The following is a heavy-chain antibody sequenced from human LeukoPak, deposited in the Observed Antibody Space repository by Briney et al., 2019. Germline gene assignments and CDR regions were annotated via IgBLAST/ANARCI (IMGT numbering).Heavy chain of an antibody. CDR1: GGTFSSYA. CDR3: ARGWVSGYYMDV. J-gene: IGHJ6*03. CDR2: IIPIFGTA. D-gene: IGHD6-13*01. V-gene: IGHV1-69*06. Sequence: SVKVSCKASGGTFSSYAISWVRQAPGQGLEWMGGIIPIFGTANYAQKFQGRVTITADKSTSTAYMELSSLRSEDTAVYYCARGWVSGYYMDVWGKGTTVTVSS.